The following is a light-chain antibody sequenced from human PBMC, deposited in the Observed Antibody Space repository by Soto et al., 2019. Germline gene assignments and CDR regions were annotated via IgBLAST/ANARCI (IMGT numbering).Light chain of an antibody. J-gene: IGLJ2*01. Sequence: QSVLTQPTSASGTPGQRVTISCSGSTSNIGSNTVNWYHHLPGTAPKLLIYSHNQRPSGVPDRFSGSRSGTSASLAISGLQSDDEADYYCAAWDDSLNGVVFGGGTKLTVL. V-gene: IGLV1-44*01. CDR1: TSNIGSNT. CDR3: AAWDDSLNGVV. CDR2: SHN.